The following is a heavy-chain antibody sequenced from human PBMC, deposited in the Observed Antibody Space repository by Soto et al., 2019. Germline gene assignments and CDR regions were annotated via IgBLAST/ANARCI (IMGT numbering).Heavy chain of an antibody. CDR2: FDPEDGET. CDR3: ATEIVDTAMGLDPYDVMDV. V-gene: IGHV1-24*01. Sequence: ASVKVSCKVSGYTLTELSMHWVRQAPGKGLEWMGGFDPEDGETIYAQKFQGRVTMTEDTSTDTAYMELSSLRSEDTAVYYCATEIVDTAMGLDPYDVMDVWGQGTTVTVSS. J-gene: IGHJ6*02. D-gene: IGHD5-18*01. CDR1: GYTLTELS.